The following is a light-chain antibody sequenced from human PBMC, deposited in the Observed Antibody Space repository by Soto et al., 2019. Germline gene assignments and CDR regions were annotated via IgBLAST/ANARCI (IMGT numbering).Light chain of an antibody. CDR3: QQYNIYWT. Sequence: DIQMTQSPSTLSASVGDRVTITCRASQSISSWLAWYQQKPGKAPKLLIYDASSLESGVPSRFSGSGSGTEITLASSILQPDDVAYYYCQQYNIYWTFGQGTKVDIK. CDR1: QSISSW. J-gene: IGKJ1*01. CDR2: DAS. V-gene: IGKV1-5*01.